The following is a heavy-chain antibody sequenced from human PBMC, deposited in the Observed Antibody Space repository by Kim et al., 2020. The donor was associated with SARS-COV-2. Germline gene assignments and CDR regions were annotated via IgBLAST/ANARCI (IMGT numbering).Heavy chain of an antibody. J-gene: IGHJ5*02. Sequence: SETLSLTCAVYGGSFSGYYWSWIRQPPGKGLEWIGEINHSGSTNYNPSLKSRVTISVDTSKNQFSLKLSSVTAADTAVYYCARGITMSWGQGTLVTVSS. CDR3: ARGITMS. D-gene: IGHD3-10*02. V-gene: IGHV4-34*01. CDR2: INHSGST. CDR1: GGSFSGYY.